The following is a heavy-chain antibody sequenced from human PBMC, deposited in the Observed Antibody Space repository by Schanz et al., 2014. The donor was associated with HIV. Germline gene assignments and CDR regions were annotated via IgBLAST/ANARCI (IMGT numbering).Heavy chain of an antibody. CDR2: IIPIFGTA. J-gene: IGHJ2*01. V-gene: IGHV1-69*01. CDR3: AASMYNGSYGTHYYFDL. D-gene: IGHD1-26*01. CDR1: GGTFSYYP. Sequence: QVQLVQSGAEVKKPGSSVKVSCKASGGTFSYYPINWVRQAPGQGLEWMGGIIPIFGTANYAQTLQGRLTITADESTGTAYMDLASLGYEDTALYYCAASMYNGSYGTHYYFDLWGRGTLVTVSS.